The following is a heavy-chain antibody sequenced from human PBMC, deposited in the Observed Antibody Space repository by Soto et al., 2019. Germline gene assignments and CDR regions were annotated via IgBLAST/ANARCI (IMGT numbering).Heavy chain of an antibody. Sequence: SVKVSCKASGYTFTSYGISWVRQAPGQGLEWMGWISAYNGNTNYAQKLQGRVTMTTDTSTSTAYMELRSLRSDDTAVYYCARDISSSWSYYYYGMDVWGQGTTVTVSS. CDR2: ISAYNGNT. CDR3: ARDISSSWSYYYYGMDV. D-gene: IGHD6-13*01. J-gene: IGHJ6*02. CDR1: GYTFTSYG. V-gene: IGHV1-18*04.